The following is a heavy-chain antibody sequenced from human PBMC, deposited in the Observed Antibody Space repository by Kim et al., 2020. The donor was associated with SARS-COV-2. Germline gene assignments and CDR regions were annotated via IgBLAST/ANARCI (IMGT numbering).Heavy chain of an antibody. CDR3: ARDSRPPGGDTRFDP. CDR1: GGSISSGAYS. CDR2: IYYSGSY. D-gene: IGHD2-21*02. Sequence: SETLSLTCTVSGGSISSGAYSWNWIRQHPGKGLEWIGYIYYSGSYYYNPSLKSRVTISVAPSENQFSLKRSSVTAADTAVYYCARDSRPPGGDTRFDPWGQRTLVTVSS. V-gene: IGHV4-31*03. J-gene: IGHJ5*02.